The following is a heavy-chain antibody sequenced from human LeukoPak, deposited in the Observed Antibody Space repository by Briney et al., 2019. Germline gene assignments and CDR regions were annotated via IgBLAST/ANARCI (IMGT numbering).Heavy chain of an antibody. J-gene: IGHJ4*02. D-gene: IGHD3-10*01. Sequence: QAGGSLRLSCAASGFTFSNYDMHWVRQLTGKYLEWVSAIGTTGDTYYPGSVKGRFTISRENAKNSLYLQMNSLRAGDTAVYYCARAVAAARGVNYFDYWGQGTLVTVSS. CDR1: GFTFSNYD. CDR2: IGTTGDT. V-gene: IGHV3-13*01. CDR3: ARAVAAARGVNYFDY.